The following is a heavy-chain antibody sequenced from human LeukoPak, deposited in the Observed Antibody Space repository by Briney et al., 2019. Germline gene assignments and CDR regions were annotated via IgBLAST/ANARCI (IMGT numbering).Heavy chain of an antibody. Sequence: GGSLRLSCAASGFTFSSYAMHWVRQAPGKGLEWVAVISYDGSNKYYADSVKGRFTISRDNSKNTLYLQMNSLIAEDTAVYYCAKPGYNRFDYWGQGTRVTVSS. CDR2: ISYDGSNK. D-gene: IGHD5-24*01. CDR3: AKPGYNRFDY. J-gene: IGHJ4*02. V-gene: IGHV3-30*04. CDR1: GFTFSSYA.